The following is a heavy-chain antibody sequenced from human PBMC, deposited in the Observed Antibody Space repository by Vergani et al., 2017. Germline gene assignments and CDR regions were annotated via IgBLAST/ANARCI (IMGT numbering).Heavy chain of an antibody. V-gene: IGHV1-69*02. CDR2: IIPILGIA. CDR1: GGTFSSYT. J-gene: IGHJ6*04. CDR3: AGGLTQATINYYSYGMDV. Sequence: QVQLVQSGAEVKKPGSSVKVSCKASGGTFSSYTISWVRQAPGQGLEWMGRIIPILGIANYAQKFQGRVTITADKSTSTAYMELSSLRSEDTAMYYCAGGLTQATINYYSYGMDVWSEGTTVTVSS. D-gene: IGHD5-12*01.